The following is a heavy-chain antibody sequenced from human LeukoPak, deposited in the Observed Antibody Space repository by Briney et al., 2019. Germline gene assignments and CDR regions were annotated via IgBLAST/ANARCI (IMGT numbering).Heavy chain of an antibody. J-gene: IGHJ4*02. CDR1: GFTFGSYA. CDR3: ARDVSGSYPKFDY. CDR2: ISSSSSYI. Sequence: GGSLRLSCAASGFTFGSYAMSWVRQAPGKGLEWVSSISSSSSYIYYADSVKGRFTISRDNAKNSLYLQMNSLRAEDTAVYYCARDVSGSYPKFDYWGQGTLVTVSS. V-gene: IGHV3-21*01. D-gene: IGHD1-26*01.